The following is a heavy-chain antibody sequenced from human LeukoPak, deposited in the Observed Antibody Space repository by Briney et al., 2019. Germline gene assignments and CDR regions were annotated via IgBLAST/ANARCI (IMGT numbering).Heavy chain of an antibody. CDR3: AKDGGLWVSAHWGDS. D-gene: IGHD7-27*01. V-gene: IGHV3-23*01. CDR1: GFSFRNYW. CDR2: ITTGDGNT. Sequence: GGSLRLSCAASGFSFRNYWMTWVRQAPGKGLKWVSTITTGDGNTYYADSVKGRFTVSRDDPKNTLYLQMNSLRAEDMAVYYCAKDGGLWVSAHWGDSWGRGTLVTVSS. J-gene: IGHJ4*02.